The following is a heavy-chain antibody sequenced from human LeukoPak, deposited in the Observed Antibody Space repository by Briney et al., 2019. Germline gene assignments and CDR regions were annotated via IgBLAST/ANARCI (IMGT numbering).Heavy chain of an antibody. J-gene: IGHJ6*02. CDR1: GFTFSSYG. CDR2: IWYDGSNK. D-gene: IGHD5-18*01. Sequence: GGSLRLSCAASGFTFSSYGMHWVRQAPGKGLEWVAIIWYDGSNKHYADSVKGRFTISRDNSKNTLYLQMNSLRAEDTAVYYCARGYSYGNYYYYGMDVWGQGTTVTVSS. CDR3: ARGYSYGNYYYYGMDV. V-gene: IGHV3-33*01.